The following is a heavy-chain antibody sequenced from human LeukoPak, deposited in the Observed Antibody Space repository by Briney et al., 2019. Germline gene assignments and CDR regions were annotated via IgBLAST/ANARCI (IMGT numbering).Heavy chain of an antibody. V-gene: IGHV3-23*01. D-gene: IGHD3-9*01. Sequence: PGGSLRLSCAASGFTFSSYAMSWVRQAPGKGLEWVSAISGSGGSTYYADSVKGRFTISRDNSKNTLYLQMNSLRAEDTAVYYCAREGLDILTGESTSFDYWGQGTLVTVSS. CDR2: ISGSGGST. J-gene: IGHJ4*02. CDR1: GFTFSSYA. CDR3: AREGLDILTGESTSFDY.